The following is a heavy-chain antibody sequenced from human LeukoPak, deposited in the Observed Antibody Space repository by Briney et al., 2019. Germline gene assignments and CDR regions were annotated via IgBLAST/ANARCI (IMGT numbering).Heavy chain of an antibody. CDR2: INHSGST. CDR3: ARAPPSGYYDSSGYYYSSGYFQH. V-gene: IGHV4-34*01. J-gene: IGHJ1*01. D-gene: IGHD3-22*01. CDR1: GGSFSGYY. Sequence: SSETLSLTCAVYGGSFSGYYWSWIRQPPGKGLEWIGEINHSGSTNYNPSLKSRVTISVDTSKNQFSLKLSSVTAADTAVYYCARAPPSGYYDSSGYYYSSGYFQHWGQGTLVTVSS.